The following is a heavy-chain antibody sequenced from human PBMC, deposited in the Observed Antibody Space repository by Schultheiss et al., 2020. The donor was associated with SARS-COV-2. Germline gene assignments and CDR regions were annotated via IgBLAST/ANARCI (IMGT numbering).Heavy chain of an antibody. J-gene: IGHJ6*02. CDR3: ARDRFCSSTSCYRGPNYYSYYGMDV. Sequence: SETLSLTCAVSGGSISSGGYSWSWIRQPAGKGLEWIGRIYTSGSTNYNPSLKSRVTMSVDTSKNQFSLKLSSVTAADTAVYYCARDRFCSSTSCYRGPNYYSYYGMDVWGQGTTVTVSS. V-gene: IGHV4-61*02. CDR1: GGSISSGGYS. D-gene: IGHD2-2*01. CDR2: IYTSGST.